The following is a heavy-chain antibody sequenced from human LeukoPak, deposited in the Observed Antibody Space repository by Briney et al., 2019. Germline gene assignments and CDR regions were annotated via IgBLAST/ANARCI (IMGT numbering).Heavy chain of an antibody. V-gene: IGHV3-7*01. Sequence: HPGGSLRLSCAASGFTFSNYWMNWVRQAPGKGLEWVANIKQDGSETYYVDSVKGRVTISRDNAKNSLYLQMNSLRDEDTAVYYCARGGSGYSYGKIDSWGQGILVTISS. CDR2: IKQDGSET. CDR1: GFTFSNYW. J-gene: IGHJ4*02. CDR3: ARGGSGYSYGKIDS. D-gene: IGHD5-18*01.